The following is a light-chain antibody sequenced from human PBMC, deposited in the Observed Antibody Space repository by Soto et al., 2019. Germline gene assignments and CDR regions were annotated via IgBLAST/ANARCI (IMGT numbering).Light chain of an antibody. Sequence: PGERATLSCRASQSVSSKYVAWYQQKPGQAPSLLIYGTSNRAADVPDRFSGTGSGTDFSLTISRLEPEDVAVYYCQHYGSSPPDTFGQGTKLEIK. CDR3: QHYGSSPPDT. CDR1: QSVSSKY. CDR2: GTS. J-gene: IGKJ2*01. V-gene: IGKV3-20*01.